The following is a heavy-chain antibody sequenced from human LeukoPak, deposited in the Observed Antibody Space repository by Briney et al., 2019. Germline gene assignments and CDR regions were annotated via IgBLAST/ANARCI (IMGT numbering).Heavy chain of an antibody. J-gene: IGHJ3*02. CDR3: ARYCSGGSCYSDAFDI. V-gene: IGHV1-46*01. CDR1: GYTFASYY. CDR2: INPSGGST. D-gene: IGHD2-15*01. Sequence: ASVKVSCKASGYTFASYYMHWVRQAPGQGLEWMGIINPSGGSTSYAQKFQGRVTMTRDMSTSTVYMELSSLRSEDTAVYYCARYCSGGSCYSDAFDIWGQGTMVTVSS.